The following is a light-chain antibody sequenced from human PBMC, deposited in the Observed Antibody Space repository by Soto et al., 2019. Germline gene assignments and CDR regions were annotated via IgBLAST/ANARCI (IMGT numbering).Light chain of an antibody. CDR1: SGHSNYD. V-gene: IGLV4-69*01. CDR3: QTWGTGNWV. CDR2: VNSGGSH. Sequence: QSVLTQSPSASASLGASVKLTCTLSSGHSNYDIAWHQQQPEKGPRFLMKVNSGGSHIKGDGIPDRFSGSSSGAERYLTISSLQSEDEADYYCQTWGTGNWVFGGGTKVTVL. J-gene: IGLJ3*02.